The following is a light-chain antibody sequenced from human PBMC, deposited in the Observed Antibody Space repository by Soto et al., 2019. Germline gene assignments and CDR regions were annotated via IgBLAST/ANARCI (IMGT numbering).Light chain of an antibody. CDR2: DTS. CDR1: QSITSH. J-gene: IGKJ2*01. Sequence: EVVLTQSPATLSLSPGEKATLSCRASQSITSHLAWYQQKPGQAPRLLIYDTSKRASDIPARFSGSASGTDFPLTISNLEPEDFAVYHCQHRSNWPLYTFGQGTKLVIK. V-gene: IGKV3-11*01. CDR3: QHRSNWPLYT.